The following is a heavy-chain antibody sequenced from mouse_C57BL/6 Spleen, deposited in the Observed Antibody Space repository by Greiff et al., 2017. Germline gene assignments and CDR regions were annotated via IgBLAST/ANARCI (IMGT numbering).Heavy chain of an antibody. CDR1: GFTFSSYG. CDR3: AATYYSNYVLYYFDY. Sequence: EVMLVESGGDLVKPGGSLKLSCAASGFTFSSYGMSWVRQTPDKRLEWVATISSGGSYTYSPDSVKGRFTISRYNAKNTLYLQMSSLKSEDTAMYYCAATYYSNYVLYYFDYWGQGTTLTVSS. V-gene: IGHV5-6*01. D-gene: IGHD2-5*01. J-gene: IGHJ2*01. CDR2: ISSGGSYT.